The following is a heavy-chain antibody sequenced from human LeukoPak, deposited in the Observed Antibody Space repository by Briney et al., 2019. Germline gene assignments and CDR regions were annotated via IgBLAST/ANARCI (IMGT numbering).Heavy chain of an antibody. CDR2: IFYSGST. J-gene: IGHJ6*03. D-gene: IGHD6-13*01. V-gene: IGHV4-39*01. CDR3: ASYSRPRVYYFYMDV. CDR1: GGSISSGRYY. Sequence: PSETLSLTCTVSGGSISSGRYYWGWIRQPPGKGLEWIGSIFYSGSTNYNPSLKSRVTISVDTSKNQFSLKLSSVTAADTAVYYCASYSRPRVYYFYMDVWGKGTTVSVSS.